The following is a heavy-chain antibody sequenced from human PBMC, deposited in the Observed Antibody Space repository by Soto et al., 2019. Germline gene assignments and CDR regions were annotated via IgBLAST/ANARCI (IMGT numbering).Heavy chain of an antibody. CDR3: ARGLDFQHDFWRKNWFDP. D-gene: IGHD3-3*01. Sequence: QLQLQQWGAGLLKPSETLSLTCAVYVGSFRGYYWGWIRQPPGKGLEWIGEINHRGNTNYNPSLKSRVTISVDTSKNQFSLKLSSVTAADTAVYYCARGLDFQHDFWRKNWFDPWGQGTLVTVSS. J-gene: IGHJ5*02. CDR1: VGSFRGYY. V-gene: IGHV4-34*02. CDR2: INHRGNT.